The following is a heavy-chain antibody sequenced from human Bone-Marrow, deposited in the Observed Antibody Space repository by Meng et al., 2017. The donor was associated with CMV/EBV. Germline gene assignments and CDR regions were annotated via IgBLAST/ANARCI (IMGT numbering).Heavy chain of an antibody. V-gene: IGHV1-18*01. D-gene: IGHD1-26*01. CDR1: GYTFSSYG. Sequence: ASVKVSCKAFGYTFSSYGITWVRQAPGQGLEWMGWISAYNGNTNYAQKLQGRVTMTRDTSISTAYMELSRLRSDDTAVYYCARDLWELLPTDGMDVWGQGTTVTVSS. CDR2: ISAYNGNT. J-gene: IGHJ6*02. CDR3: ARDLWELLPTDGMDV.